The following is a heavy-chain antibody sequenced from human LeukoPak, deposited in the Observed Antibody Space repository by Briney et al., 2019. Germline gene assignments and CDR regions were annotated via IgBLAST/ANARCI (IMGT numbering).Heavy chain of an antibody. Sequence: GGSLRLSCAASGFSFSSYGMNWVRQAPGKGLEWVSSVSNSGDYIHYADSVKGRFTISRDNSKNTLYLQINSLRAEDTAVYFCAKDRLGGPYFFHYWGQGTLVTVSS. D-gene: IGHD3-16*01. J-gene: IGHJ4*02. V-gene: IGHV3-21*04. CDR1: GFSFSSYG. CDR2: VSNSGDYI. CDR3: AKDRLGGPYFFHY.